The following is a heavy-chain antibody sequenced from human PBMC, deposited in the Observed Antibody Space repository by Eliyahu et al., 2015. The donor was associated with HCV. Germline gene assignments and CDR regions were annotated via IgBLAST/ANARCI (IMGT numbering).Heavy chain of an antibody. V-gene: IGHV4-34*01. CDR2: INHSGST. Sequence: QVQLQQWGAGLLKPSETLSLTCAVYGGSFXGYYXSWXRQPPGKGLEXIGEINHSGSTNYNPSLKSRVTISVDTSKNQFSLKLSSVTAADTAVYYCARGRITIFGVVLRFDPWGQGTLVTVSS. CDR1: GGSFXGYY. D-gene: IGHD3-3*01. CDR3: ARGRITIFGVVLRFDP. J-gene: IGHJ5*02.